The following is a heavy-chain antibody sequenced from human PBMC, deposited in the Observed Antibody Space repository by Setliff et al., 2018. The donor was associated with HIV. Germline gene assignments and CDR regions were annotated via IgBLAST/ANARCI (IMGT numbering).Heavy chain of an antibody. J-gene: IGHJ4*02. CDR3: ARHSPSDY. CDR1: GDSISTDY. CDR2: IYHSAST. V-gene: IGHV4-59*08. Sequence: SETLSLTCTVSGDSISTDYWTWIRQPPGKGLEWIGYIYHSASTSYNPSLKSRVTISVDTSKNQFSLKLSSVTAVDTAVYYCARHSPSDYWGQGTLVTVSS.